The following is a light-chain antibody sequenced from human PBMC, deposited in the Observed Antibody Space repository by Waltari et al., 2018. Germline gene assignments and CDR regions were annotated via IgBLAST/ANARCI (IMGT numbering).Light chain of an antibody. J-gene: IGLJ3*02. CDR1: RGAVGGYNY. CDR2: DVT. V-gene: IGLV2-14*03. Sequence: QSALTQPASVSGSPGQSITISCTGTRGAVGGYNYVSWYQLHPGKAPKLVIYDVTNRPSGVSSRFSGSKTSNTASLTISGLQAEDEADYYGSSYTEISTVVFGGGTKLTVL. CDR3: SSYTEISTVV.